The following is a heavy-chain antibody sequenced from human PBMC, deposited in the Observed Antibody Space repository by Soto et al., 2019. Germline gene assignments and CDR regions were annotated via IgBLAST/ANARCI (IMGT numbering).Heavy chain of an antibody. CDR1: GYSFTTYG. J-gene: IGHJ6*02. D-gene: IGHD3-10*01. CDR2: ISDYNGNT. CDR3: AREGYYSGSESYSPPRYYGMDV. V-gene: IGHV1-18*01. Sequence: QVQLVQSGAEVKKPGASVKVSCKASGYSFTTYGISWVRQAPGQGLEWMGWISDYNGNTNYEKKFQGRDTMTTDTSTRTAYMELKSLRSDDPAVYYCAREGYYSGSESYSPPRYYGMDVWGQGTTVTVS.